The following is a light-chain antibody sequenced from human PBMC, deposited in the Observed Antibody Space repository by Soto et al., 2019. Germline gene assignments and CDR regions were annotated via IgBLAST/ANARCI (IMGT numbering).Light chain of an antibody. J-gene: IGKJ3*01. CDR1: QSVSSY. Sequence: EIVLTQSPATLSLSPGERATLSCRASQSVSSYLGWYQQKRSQAPRLLIYDASNRATGIPARFSGSGSGTDFTLTISSLEPEDFAVYYCQQRSNWPVTFGPGTTVDIK. V-gene: IGKV3-11*01. CDR3: QQRSNWPVT. CDR2: DAS.